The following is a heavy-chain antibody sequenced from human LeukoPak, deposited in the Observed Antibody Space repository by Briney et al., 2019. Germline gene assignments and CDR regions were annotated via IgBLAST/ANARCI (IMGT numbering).Heavy chain of an antibody. CDR2: IREDGSEK. V-gene: IGHV3-7*01. CDR3: ARWDGQLFEWNMDV. J-gene: IGHJ6*04. CDR1: GFKFRDFW. D-gene: IGHD6-6*01. Sequence: PGGSLRLSCAASGFKFRDFWMNWVRQAPGKGLEWLANIREDGSEKYYAESVKGRFTISRDNTRTLLFLDLSSVRVEDTAVYYCARWDGQLFEWNMDVWGKGTTVTVSS.